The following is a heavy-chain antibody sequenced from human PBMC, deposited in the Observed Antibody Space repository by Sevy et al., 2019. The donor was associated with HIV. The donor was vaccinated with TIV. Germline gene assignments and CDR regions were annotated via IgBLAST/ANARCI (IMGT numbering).Heavy chain of an antibody. J-gene: IGHJ4*03. Sequence: GGSLRLSCAASGFTFSSYAMHWVRQAPGKGLEWVCIISGSGATIFYADSLKGRFIVSRDNSKDTVFLQMNSLTVDDTGTYYCTKSKTLLQSPFGVWGQGAVVTVSS. CDR3: TKSKTLLQSPFGV. V-gene: IGHV3-23*01. CDR2: ISGSGATI. D-gene: IGHD2-15*01. CDR1: GFTFSSYA.